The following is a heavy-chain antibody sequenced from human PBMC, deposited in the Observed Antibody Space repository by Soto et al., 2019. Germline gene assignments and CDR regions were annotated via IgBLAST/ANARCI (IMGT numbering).Heavy chain of an antibody. V-gene: IGHV3-21*01. CDR3: ARDRWSGSQSGSSFDY. CDR1: GFTFSSYS. CDR2: ISSSSSYI. J-gene: IGHJ4*02. Sequence: PGGSLRLSCAASGFTFSSYSMNWVRQAPGKRLEWVSSISSSSSYIYYADSVKGRFTISRDNAKNSLYLQMNSLRAEDTAVYYCARDRWSGSQSGSSFDYWGQGTLVTVSS. D-gene: IGHD2-15*01.